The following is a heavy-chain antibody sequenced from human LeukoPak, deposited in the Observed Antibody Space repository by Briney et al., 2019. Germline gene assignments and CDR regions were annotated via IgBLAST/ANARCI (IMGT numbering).Heavy chain of an antibody. CDR3: ATRNFGDYDAFYI. CDR1: GYTLSDLA. V-gene: IGHV1-24*01. J-gene: IGHJ3*02. CDR2: LDPEDGEA. D-gene: IGHD4-17*01. Sequence: ASVKVSCKASGYTLSDLAMHWVRQAPGKGLEWKGGLDPEDGEAIYAQPLQGRVTMTEDTSSDTAYMVLSSLRSEDTAVYYCATRNFGDYDAFYIWGQGTMVTVPS.